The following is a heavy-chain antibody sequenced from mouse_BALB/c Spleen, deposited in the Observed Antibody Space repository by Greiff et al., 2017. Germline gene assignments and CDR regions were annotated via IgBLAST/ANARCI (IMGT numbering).Heavy chain of an antibody. CDR1: GFTFSSYA. J-gene: IGHJ1*01. CDR3: ARGSSYYWYFDV. D-gene: IGHD1-1*01. V-gene: IGHV5-6-5*01. Sequence: EVMLVESGGGLVKPGGSLKLSCAASGFTFSSYAMYWVRQTPEKRLEWVASISSGGSTYYPDSVKGRFTISRDNARNILYLQMSSLRSEDTAMYYCARGSSYYWYFDVWGAGTTVTVSS. CDR2: ISSGGST.